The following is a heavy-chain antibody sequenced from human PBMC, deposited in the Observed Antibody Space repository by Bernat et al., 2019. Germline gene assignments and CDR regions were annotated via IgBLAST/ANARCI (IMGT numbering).Heavy chain of an antibody. V-gene: IGHV3-15*01. CDR3: TWLGRDFDY. J-gene: IGHJ4*02. Sequence: ELRLVSPGGGVLKPGGSLSLSCAGLGFTLSEAWLGWVRRAPGKGLEWVGRSKGRTGGGTPDYAAPAKGRFTVSRDDSKNTMYLHMNSLTTEDTAVYYCTWLGRDFDYWGQGTQVTVSS. CDR1: GFTLSEAW. D-gene: IGHD6-19*01. CDR2: SKGRTGGGTP.